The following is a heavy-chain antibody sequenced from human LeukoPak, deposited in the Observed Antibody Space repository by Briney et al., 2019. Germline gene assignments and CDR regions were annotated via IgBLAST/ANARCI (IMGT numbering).Heavy chain of an antibody. CDR2: MNPNSGNT. J-gene: IGHJ3*02. CDR3: ARGILVRGASWAFDI. Sequence: ASVKVSCKASGYTFTSHDINWVRQATGQGLEWMGWMNPNSGNTGYAQNFKGRVTMTRNTSISTAYMELSSLRSEDTAVYYCARGILVRGASWAFDIWGQGTVVTVSS. D-gene: IGHD3-10*01. CDR1: GYTFTSHD. V-gene: IGHV1-8*01.